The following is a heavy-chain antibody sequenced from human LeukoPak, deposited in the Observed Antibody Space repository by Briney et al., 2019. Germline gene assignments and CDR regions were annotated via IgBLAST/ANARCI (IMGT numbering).Heavy chain of an antibody. Sequence: GGSLRLSCAASGFTFSSYWMSWVRQAPGKGLEWVANIKQDGSEKYYVDSVKGRFTISRDNAKNSLYLQMNSLRAEDTAVYYCARATADSSGWRHYYYYGMDVWGQGTTVTVSS. D-gene: IGHD6-19*01. CDR3: ARATADSSGWRHYYYYGMDV. J-gene: IGHJ6*02. CDR1: GFTFSSYW. V-gene: IGHV3-7*01. CDR2: IKQDGSEK.